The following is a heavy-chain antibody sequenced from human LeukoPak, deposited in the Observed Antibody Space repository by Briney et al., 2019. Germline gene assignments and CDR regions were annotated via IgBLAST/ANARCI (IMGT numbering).Heavy chain of an antibody. D-gene: IGHD5-18*01. J-gene: IGHJ4*02. Sequence: GRSLRLSCAASGFTLSRYAIHWVRQAPGKGLEWVAVISYDATNKYYADSVKGRFTISRDNSKNTVYLQMNSLRAEDTAVYYCARAREYNYDSGFDYWGQGTLVTVSS. CDR2: ISYDATNK. CDR3: ARAREYNYDSGFDY. CDR1: GFTLSRYA. V-gene: IGHV3-30*04.